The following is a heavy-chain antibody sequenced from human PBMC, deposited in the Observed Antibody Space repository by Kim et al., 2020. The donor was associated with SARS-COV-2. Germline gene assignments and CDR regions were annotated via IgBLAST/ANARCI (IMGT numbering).Heavy chain of an antibody. J-gene: IGHJ4*01. CDR1: GGTFTNSG. CDR3: ANVLGTTFGDLRRYYFDS. CDR2: IIPVFGTS. V-gene: IGHV1-69*06. Sequence: SVKVSCKTFGGTFTNSGFTWVRQAPGHGLEWMGGIIPVFGTSNYAQQFQGRITITADSSTATVYMEMSSLRSEDSAVYYCANVLGTTFGDLRRYYFDSW. D-gene: IGHD3-10*01.